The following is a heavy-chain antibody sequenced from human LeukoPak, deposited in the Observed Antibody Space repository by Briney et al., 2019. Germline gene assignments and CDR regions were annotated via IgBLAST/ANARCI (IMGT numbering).Heavy chain of an antibody. D-gene: IGHD6-19*01. J-gene: IGHJ4*02. Sequence: GGSLRLSCAASGFTFNNYWMSWVRQAPGKGLEWVANIKQDGSEKYYVDSVKGRFTISRDNAKNSLYLQMNSLRAEDTAVYYCARIGYSSSCFDYWAQGTLVNVYS. V-gene: IGHV3-7*01. CDR3: ARIGYSSSCFDY. CDR1: GFTFNNYW. CDR2: IKQDGSEK.